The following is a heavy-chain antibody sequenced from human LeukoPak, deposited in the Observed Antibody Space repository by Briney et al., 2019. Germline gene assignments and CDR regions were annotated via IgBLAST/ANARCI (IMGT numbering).Heavy chain of an antibody. V-gene: IGHV3-23*01. CDR1: GFTFSSYA. D-gene: IGHD2-2*01. Sequence: GGSLRLSCAAPGFTFSSYAMSWVRQAPGKGLEWVSAISGSGGSTYYADSVKGRFTISRDNSKNTLYLQMNSLRAEDTAVYYCAKGVKVDYGMDVWGKGTTVTVSS. J-gene: IGHJ6*04. CDR2: ISGSGGST. CDR3: AKGVKVDYGMDV.